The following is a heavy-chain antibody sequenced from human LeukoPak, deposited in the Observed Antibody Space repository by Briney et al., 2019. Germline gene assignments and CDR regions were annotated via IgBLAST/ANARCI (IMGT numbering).Heavy chain of an antibody. J-gene: IGHJ5*02. D-gene: IGHD2-21*02. V-gene: IGHV1-46*01. CDR2: INPKDGAT. Sequence: VASVKVSCKTSGYAFIRHWMHWVRQAPGQGHEWMGIINPKDGATDFAQRFQGRVTMTTDTSTSTVYMELRSLRPEDTAVYYCARDHSNEMCGGDCFASWFDPWGQGTLVTVSS. CDR1: GYAFIRHW. CDR3: ARDHSNEMCGGDCFASWFDP.